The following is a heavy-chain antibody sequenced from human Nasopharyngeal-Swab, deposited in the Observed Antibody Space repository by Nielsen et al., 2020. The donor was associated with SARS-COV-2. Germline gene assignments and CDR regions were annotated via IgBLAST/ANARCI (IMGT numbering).Heavy chain of an antibody. CDR1: GFTFSSYA. D-gene: IGHD3-9*01. Sequence: GESLKISCAASGFTFSSYAMSWVRQAPGKVLEWVSAISGSGGSTYYADSVKGRFTISRDNSKNTLYLQMNSLRAEDTAVYYCAKWNILTGYSKYYYYGMDVWGQGTTVTVSS. J-gene: IGHJ6*02. CDR3: AKWNILTGYSKYYYYGMDV. V-gene: IGHV3-23*01. CDR2: ISGSGGST.